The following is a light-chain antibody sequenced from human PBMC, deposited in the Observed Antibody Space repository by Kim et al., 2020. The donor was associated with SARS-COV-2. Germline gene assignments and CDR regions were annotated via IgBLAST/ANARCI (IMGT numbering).Light chain of an antibody. CDR1: QSVSSSD. CDR3: QQYGSSPKIT. J-gene: IGKJ5*01. Sequence: PGERATLSCRASQSVSSSDLAWYQQKPGQAPRLLIYGASSRATGIPDRFSGSGSGTDFTLTISRLEPEDFAVYYCQQYGSSPKITFGQGTRLEIK. V-gene: IGKV3-20*01. CDR2: GAS.